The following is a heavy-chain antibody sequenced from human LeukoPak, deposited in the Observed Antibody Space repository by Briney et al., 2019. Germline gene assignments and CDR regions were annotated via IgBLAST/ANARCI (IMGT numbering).Heavy chain of an antibody. CDR1: GFSVSSNY. V-gene: IGHV3-53*01. D-gene: IGHD2-21*02. CDR3: ARTDETAPAEDFQH. J-gene: IGHJ1*01. Sequence: GGSLRLSCAASGFSVSSNYMSWVRQAPGKGVEWGSVIYSGGSTYYADSVKGRFTISRDNSKNTLYLQMKSLRAEDTAVYYCARTDETAPAEDFQHWGQGTLVTVSS. CDR2: IYSGGST.